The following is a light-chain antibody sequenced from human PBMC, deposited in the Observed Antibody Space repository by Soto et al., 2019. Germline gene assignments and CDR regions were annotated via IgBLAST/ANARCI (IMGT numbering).Light chain of an antibody. J-gene: IGLJ1*01. CDR3: KSYDSSLSGYV. Sequence: VLTQPPSVSGAPGQRVTISCTGSSSNIGARYDVHWYQQLPGTAPKLLIYDNTNRPSGVPDRFSGSKSGTSASLAITGLQAEDEADYYCKSYDSSLSGYVFGTGTKVTVL. CDR2: DNT. V-gene: IGLV1-40*01. CDR1: SSNIGARYD.